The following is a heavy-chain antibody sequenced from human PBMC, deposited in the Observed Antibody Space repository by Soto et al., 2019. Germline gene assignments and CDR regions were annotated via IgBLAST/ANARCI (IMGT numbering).Heavy chain of an antibody. V-gene: IGHV1-18*04. Sequence: QGKLVQSGPEVKKPGASVKVSCTASGYSFSGYDITWVRQAPGQGLEWLGWVSTSIRSTMSAEKLQGRLTMTTDTSTTTVYMELRWLTSDDTAVYYCARDSGAALYGEDALDIWGQETMVSVSS. CDR3: ARDSGAALYGEDALDI. D-gene: IGHD3-10*01. CDR2: VSTSIRST. J-gene: IGHJ3*02. CDR1: GYSFSGYD.